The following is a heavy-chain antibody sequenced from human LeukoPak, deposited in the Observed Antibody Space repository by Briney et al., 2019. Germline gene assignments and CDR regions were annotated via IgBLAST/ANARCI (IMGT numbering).Heavy chain of an antibody. CDR1: RFTFSSYA. D-gene: IGHD3-3*01. V-gene: IGHV3-30-3*01. Sequence: SGGSLRLSCAASRFTFSSYAMHWVRQAPGKGLEWVAVISYDGSNKYYADSVKGRFTISRDNSKNTLYLQMNSLRAEDTAVYYCARVPLEWLLSDWFDPWGQGTLVTVSS. CDR3: ARVPLEWLLSDWFDP. CDR2: ISYDGSNK. J-gene: IGHJ5*02.